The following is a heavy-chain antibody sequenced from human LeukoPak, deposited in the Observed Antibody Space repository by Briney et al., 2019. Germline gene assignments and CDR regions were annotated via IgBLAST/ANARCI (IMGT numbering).Heavy chain of an antibody. J-gene: IGHJ4*02. CDR1: GYTFTGYY. CDR3: ARLYCSSTSCDPGS. V-gene: IGHV1-2*02. CDR2: INPNSGGT. Sequence: GSVTVSCKASGYTFTGYYMHWGRQAPGQGLEWMGWINPNSGGTNYAQKFQGRVTMTRDTSISTAYMELSRLRSDDTAVYYCARLYCSSTSCDPGSWGQGTLVTVSS. D-gene: IGHD2-2*01.